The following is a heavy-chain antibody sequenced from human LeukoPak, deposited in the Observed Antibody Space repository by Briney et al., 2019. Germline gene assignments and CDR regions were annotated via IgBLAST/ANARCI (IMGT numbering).Heavy chain of an antibody. CDR1: GYSFTSYW. J-gene: IGHJ6*02. D-gene: IGHD3-10*01. CDR2: IYPGDSDT. Sequence: GESLKISCKGSGYSFTSYWIGWVRQMPGKGLEWMGIIYPGDSDTRYSPSFQGQVTISADKSISTAYLQWSSLKASDTAMYYCARSRGGFGSGAHYYYYYGMDVWGQGTTVTVSS. CDR3: ARSRGGFGSGAHYYYYYGMDV. V-gene: IGHV5-51*01.